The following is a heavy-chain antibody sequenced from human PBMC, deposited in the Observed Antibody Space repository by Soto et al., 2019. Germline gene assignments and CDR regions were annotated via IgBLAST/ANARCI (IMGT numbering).Heavy chain of an antibody. D-gene: IGHD2-15*01. CDR1: GYTFTGYY. J-gene: IGHJ6*04. Sequence: ASVNVSCKASGYTFTGYYMHWVRQAPGQGLEWMGWINPNIGGTNYAQKFQGWVTVTRDTSISTAYMELSRLRSDDTAVYYCARASKVAAQGMDVWGKGNTVTVSS. V-gene: IGHV1-2*04. CDR2: INPNIGGT. CDR3: ARASKVAAQGMDV.